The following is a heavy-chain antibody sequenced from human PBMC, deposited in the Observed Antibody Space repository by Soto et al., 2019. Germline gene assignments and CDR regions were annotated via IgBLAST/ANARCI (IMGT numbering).Heavy chain of an antibody. CDR2: INHSGST. D-gene: IGHD3-9*01. Sequence: SETLSLTCAVYGGSFSGYYWSWIRQPPGKGLEWIGEINHSGSTNYNPSLKSRVTISVDTSKNQFSLKLSSVTAADTAVYYCARGRRGILTGYYFYFAYWSQGTLVTVSS. V-gene: IGHV4-34*01. CDR1: GGSFSGYY. J-gene: IGHJ4*02. CDR3: ARGRRGILTGYYFYFAY.